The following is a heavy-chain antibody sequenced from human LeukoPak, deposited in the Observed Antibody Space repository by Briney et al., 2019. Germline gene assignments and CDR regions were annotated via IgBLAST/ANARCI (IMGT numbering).Heavy chain of an antibody. V-gene: IGHV3-21*01. Sequence: GGSLRLSCAASGFTFSSYSMNWVRQAPGKGLEWVSSISSSSSYIYYADSVEGRFTISRDNAKNSLYLQMNSLRAEDTAVYYCARDRGYSYGRGIDYWGQGTLVTVPS. J-gene: IGHJ4*02. D-gene: IGHD5-18*01. CDR2: ISSSSSYI. CDR1: GFTFSSYS. CDR3: ARDRGYSYGRGIDY.